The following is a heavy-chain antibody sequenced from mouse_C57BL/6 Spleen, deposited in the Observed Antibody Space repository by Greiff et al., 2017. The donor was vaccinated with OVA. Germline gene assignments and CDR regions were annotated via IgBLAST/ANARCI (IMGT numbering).Heavy chain of an antibody. J-gene: IGHJ1*03. Sequence: VQLQQSGTVLARPGASVKMSCKTSGYTFTSYWMHWVKQRPGQGLEWIGAIYPGNSDTSYNQKFKGKAKLTAVTSASTAYMELSSLTNEDSAVYYRTRGDSSYPYWYFDVWGTGTTVTVSS. CDR1: GYTFTSYW. V-gene: IGHV1-5*01. D-gene: IGHD1-1*01. CDR3: TRGDSSYPYWYFDV. CDR2: IYPGNSDT.